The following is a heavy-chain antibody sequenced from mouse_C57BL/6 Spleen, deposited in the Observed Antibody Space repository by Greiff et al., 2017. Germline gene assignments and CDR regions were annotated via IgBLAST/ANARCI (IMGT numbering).Heavy chain of an antibody. V-gene: IGHV5-9-1*02. Sequence: EVKLVESGEGLVKPGGSLKLSCAASGFTFSSYAMSWVRQTPEKRLEWVAYISSGGDYIYYADTVKGRFTISRDNARNTLYLQMSSLKSEDTAMYYCTRDGGNDSYAMGCWGQGTSVTVSS. CDR1: GFTFSSYA. D-gene: IGHD2-1*01. J-gene: IGHJ4*01. CDR3: TRDGGNDSYAMGC. CDR2: ISSGGDYI.